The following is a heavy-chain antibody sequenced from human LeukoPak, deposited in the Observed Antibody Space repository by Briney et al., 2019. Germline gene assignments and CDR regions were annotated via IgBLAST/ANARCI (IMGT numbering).Heavy chain of an antibody. CDR3: AREWFGELPSSGFDP. D-gene: IGHD3-10*01. CDR2: INPNSGGT. J-gene: IGHJ5*02. V-gene: IGHV1-2*02. Sequence: GASVKVSCKASGYTFTGYYMHWVRQAPGQGLEWMGWINPNSGGTNYAQKFQGRVTMTRDTSISTAYMELSRLRSDDTAVYYCAREWFGELPSSGFDPWGQGTLVTVSS. CDR1: GYTFTGYY.